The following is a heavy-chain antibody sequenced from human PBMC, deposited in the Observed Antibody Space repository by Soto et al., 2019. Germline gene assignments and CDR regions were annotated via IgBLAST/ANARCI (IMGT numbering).Heavy chain of an antibody. V-gene: IGHV1-69*01. CDR2: IIPIFGT. J-gene: IGHJ6*02. CDR1: GGTFSSYA. Sequence: QVLLEQSGAEVKKPGSSVKVSCKAPGGTFSSYALTWVRQAPGQGLEWMGGIIPIFGTKHAERYQGRLTIIADESTSTAYMELSSLRSEDTAVYYCARGPTYYYYGLDVWGQGTTVTVSS. CDR3: ARGPTYYYYGLDV.